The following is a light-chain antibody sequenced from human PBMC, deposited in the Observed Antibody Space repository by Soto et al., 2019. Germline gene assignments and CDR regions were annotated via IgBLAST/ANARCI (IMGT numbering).Light chain of an antibody. CDR2: GAS. CDR1: QSVSSSF. CDR3: QQYGSSPRT. Sequence: EIVLTQSPGTLSLSPGERATLSCRASQSVSSSFLAWYQQKVGQAPRLLIYGASSRATGIPDRFSGSGSGTDFTLSISRPEPEDFAEYYCQQYGSSPRTFGQGTRLEIK. V-gene: IGKV3-20*01. J-gene: IGKJ5*01.